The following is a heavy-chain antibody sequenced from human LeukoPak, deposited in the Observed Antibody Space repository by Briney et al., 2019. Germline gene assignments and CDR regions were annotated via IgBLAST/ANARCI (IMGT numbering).Heavy chain of an antibody. Sequence: GGSLRLSCAASGFTLSSYAMHWVRQAPGKGLEWVAVISYDGSNKHYADSVKGRFTISRDNAKNSLYLQMNSLRAEDTAVYYCAKDPTLSGNIYYYYYMDVWGKGTTVTISS. CDR2: ISYDGSNK. J-gene: IGHJ6*03. V-gene: IGHV3-30*04. CDR1: GFTLSSYA. D-gene: IGHD1-26*01. CDR3: AKDPTLSGNIYYYYYMDV.